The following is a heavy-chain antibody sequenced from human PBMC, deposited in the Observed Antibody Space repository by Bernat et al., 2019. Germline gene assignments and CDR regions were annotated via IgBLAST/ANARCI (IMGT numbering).Heavy chain of an antibody. D-gene: IGHD3-3*01. CDR3: AKPPFGVVNG. Sequence: EVQLLESGGGLVQPGGSLRLSFAAPGFTFSSYAMSWVRQAPGKGVEWVSAISGRGGSTYYADSVKGRFTISRDNSKNTLYLKMNSLRAEDTAVYDCAKPPFGVVNGWGQGTLVTVSS. CDR2: ISGRGGST. CDR1: GFTFSSYA. V-gene: IGHV3-23*01. J-gene: IGHJ4*02.